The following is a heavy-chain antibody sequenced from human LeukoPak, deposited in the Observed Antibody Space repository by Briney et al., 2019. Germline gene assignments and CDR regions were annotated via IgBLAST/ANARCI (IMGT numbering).Heavy chain of an antibody. V-gene: IGHV4-38-2*01. D-gene: IGHD5-12*01. CDR2: IYYGGST. CDR1: GFTFNDYA. Sequence: GSLRLSCAASGFTFNDYAMGWIRQPPGKGLEWIGSIYYGGSTYYNPSLKSRVTISVDTSKNQFSLKLTSVTAADTAVYYCAGRDPNVYIVPTLHPFDYWGQGTLVTVSS. CDR3: AGRDPNVYIVPTLHPFDY. J-gene: IGHJ4*02.